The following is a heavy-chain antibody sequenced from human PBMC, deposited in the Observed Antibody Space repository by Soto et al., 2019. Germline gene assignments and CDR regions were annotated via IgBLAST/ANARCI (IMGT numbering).Heavy chain of an antibody. J-gene: IGHJ4*02. V-gene: IGHV3-23*01. CDR1: GFTFSSYA. CDR3: AKGPRYYDFSTTDY. CDR2: ISGSGGST. D-gene: IGHD3-3*01. Sequence: EVQLLESGGGLVQPGGSLRLSCAASGFTFSSYAMSWVRQAPGKGLKWVSAISGSGGSTYYADSVKGRFTISRDNSKNTLYLQMNSLRAEDTAVYYCAKGPRYYDFSTTDYWGQGTLVTVSS.